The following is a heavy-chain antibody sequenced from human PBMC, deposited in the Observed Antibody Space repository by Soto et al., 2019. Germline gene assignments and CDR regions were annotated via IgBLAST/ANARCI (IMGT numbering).Heavy chain of an antibody. CDR2: IIPIFGTA. Sequence: GASVKVSFKASGGTFSSYAISWVRQAPGQGLEWMGGIIPIFGTANYAQKFQGRVTITADESTSTAYMELSSLRSEDTAVYYCASCCDNVVVPAAMAYYYYYYGMDVWGQGTTVTVSS. J-gene: IGHJ6*02. V-gene: IGHV1-69*13. D-gene: IGHD2-2*01. CDR1: GGTFSSYA. CDR3: ASCCDNVVVPAAMAYYYYYYGMDV.